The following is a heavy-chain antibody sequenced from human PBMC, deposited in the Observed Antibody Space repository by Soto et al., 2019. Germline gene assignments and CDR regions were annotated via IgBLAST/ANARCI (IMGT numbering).Heavy chain of an antibody. CDR1: GGTFRSYA. CDR2: IIPIFGTA. J-gene: IGHJ5*02. CDR3: ARGTLEQWLGWFDP. D-gene: IGHD6-19*01. V-gene: IGHV1-69*01. Sequence: QVQLVQSGAEVKKPGSSVKVSCKASGGTFRSYAISWVRQAPGPGLEWMGGIIPIFGTANYAQKFQGRVTITADESTSTAYMELSSLRSEDTAVYYCARGTLEQWLGWFDPWGQGTLVTVSS.